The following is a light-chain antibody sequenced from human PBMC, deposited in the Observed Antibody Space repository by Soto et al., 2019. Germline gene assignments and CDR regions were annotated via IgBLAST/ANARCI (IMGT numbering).Light chain of an antibody. CDR2: EVS. J-gene: IGLJ2*01. CDR1: SSDVGGYNY. CDR3: SSYAGSNIVL. V-gene: IGLV2-8*01. Sequence: QSALTQPPSASGSPGQSVTISCTGTSSDVGGYNYVSWYQQYPGKAPKVMIYEVSKRPSGVPDRFSGSRSGNTASLTVSGLQVEDEADYYCSSYAGSNIVLFGGGTKLTVL.